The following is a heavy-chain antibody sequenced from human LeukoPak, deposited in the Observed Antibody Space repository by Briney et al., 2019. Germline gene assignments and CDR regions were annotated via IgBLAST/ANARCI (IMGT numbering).Heavy chain of an antibody. Sequence: GGSLRLSCAASGFTFSSYEMNWVRQAPGKGLEWVSYISSSGSTIYYADSVKGRFTISRDNSKNTLYLQMNSLRAEDTAVYYCANRLYGSGSYRFDYWGQGTPVTVSS. D-gene: IGHD3-10*01. V-gene: IGHV3-48*03. CDR1: GFTFSSYE. J-gene: IGHJ4*02. CDR3: ANRLYGSGSYRFDY. CDR2: ISSSGSTI.